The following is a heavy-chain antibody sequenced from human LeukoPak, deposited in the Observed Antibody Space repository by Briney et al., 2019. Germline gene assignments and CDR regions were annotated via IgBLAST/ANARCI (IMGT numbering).Heavy chain of an antibody. V-gene: IGHV1-69*01. D-gene: IGHD1-26*01. Sequence: SVKVSCKASGGTFSSYAISWVRQAPGQGLEWMGGIIPIFGTANYAQKFQGRVTITADEPTSTAYMELSSLRSEDTAVYYCARVRDYDTLVGEAFDIWGQGTMVTVSS. CDR3: ARVRDYDTLVGEAFDI. CDR2: IIPIFGTA. CDR1: GGTFSSYA. J-gene: IGHJ3*02.